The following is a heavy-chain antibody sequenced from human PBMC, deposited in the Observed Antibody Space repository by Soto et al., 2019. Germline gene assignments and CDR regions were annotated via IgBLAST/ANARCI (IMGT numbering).Heavy chain of an antibody. V-gene: IGHV3-23*01. CDR2: ISGSGGST. Sequence: GGSLRLSCAASGFTFSSYAMSWVRQAPGKGLEWVSAISGSGGSTYYADSVKGRFTISGDNSKNTLYLQMNSLRAEDTAVYYCAKESDDFWSGYYPTHFDYWGQGTLVTVSS. J-gene: IGHJ4*02. D-gene: IGHD3-3*01. CDR1: GFTFSSYA. CDR3: AKESDDFWSGYYPTHFDY.